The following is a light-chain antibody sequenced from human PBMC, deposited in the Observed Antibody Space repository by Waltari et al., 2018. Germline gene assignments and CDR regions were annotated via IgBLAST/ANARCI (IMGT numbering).Light chain of an antibody. V-gene: IGLV2-8*01. J-gene: IGLJ1*01. CDR3: SSYAGSNTPYV. Sequence: QSALTQPPSASGSPGQSVTISCTGTSSDVGGYNYVSWYQQHPGKAPKLMLYEGSKRPSGVPDRFSGSESGNTASLTVSGLQAEDEADYYCSSYAGSNTPYVFGTGTKVTVL. CDR2: EGS. CDR1: SSDVGGYNY.